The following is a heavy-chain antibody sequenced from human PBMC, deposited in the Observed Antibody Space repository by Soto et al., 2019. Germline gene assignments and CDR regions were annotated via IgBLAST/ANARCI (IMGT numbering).Heavy chain of an antibody. J-gene: IGHJ4*02. V-gene: IGHV4-59*01. Sequence: PSETLSLTCTVSGGSISSYYWSWIQQPPGKGLEWIGYIYYSGSTNYNPSLKSRVTISVDTSKNQFSLKLSSVTAADTAVYYCARGGATAYYFDYWGQGTLVTVSS. D-gene: IGHD1-26*01. CDR2: IYYSGST. CDR3: ARGGATAYYFDY. CDR1: GGSISSYY.